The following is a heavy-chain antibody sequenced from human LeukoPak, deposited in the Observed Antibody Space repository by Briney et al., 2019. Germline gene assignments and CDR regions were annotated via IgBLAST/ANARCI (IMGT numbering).Heavy chain of an antibody. D-gene: IGHD3-22*01. CDR3: ASPQDGYYYHYFDY. CDR1: GGTFSSYA. J-gene: IGHJ4*02. V-gene: IGHV1-69*13. CDR2: IIPIFGTA. Sequence: SVKVSCKASGGTFSSYAISWVRQAPGQGLEWLGGIIPIFGTANYAQKFQGRVTITADESTSTAYMELSSLRSEDTAVYYCASPQDGYYYHYFDYWGQGTLATVSS.